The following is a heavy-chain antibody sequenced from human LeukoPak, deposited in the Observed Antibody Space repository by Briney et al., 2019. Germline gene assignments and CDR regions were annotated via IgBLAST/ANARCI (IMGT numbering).Heavy chain of an antibody. J-gene: IGHJ4*02. Sequence: GGSLRLSCAASGFTFSSYTMTWVRQAPGKGLEWVSSISISSSYIYSADSVKGRFTISRDNAKNSLYLQMNSLRAEDTAVYYCARSVGYCSSTSCYFDYWGQGTLVTVSS. D-gene: IGHD2-2*03. V-gene: IGHV3-21*01. CDR1: GFTFSSYT. CDR2: ISISSSYI. CDR3: ARSVGYCSSTSCYFDY.